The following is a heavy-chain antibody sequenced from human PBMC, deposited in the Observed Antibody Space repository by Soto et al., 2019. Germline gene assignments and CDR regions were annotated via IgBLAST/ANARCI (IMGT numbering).Heavy chain of an antibody. CDR2: ISSSSSTI. CDR3: SRQKRRIAVAGRVTFDY. CDR1: GFTFSSYS. J-gene: IGHJ4*02. D-gene: IGHD6-19*01. V-gene: IGHV3-48*01. Sequence: EVQLVESGGGLVQPGGSLRLSCAASGFTFSSYSMNWVRQAPGKGLEWVSYISSSSSTIYYADSVKGRFTISRDNAKNSLYLQMNSKRAEATDVYYCSRQKRRIAVAGRVTFDYWGQGTLVTVSS.